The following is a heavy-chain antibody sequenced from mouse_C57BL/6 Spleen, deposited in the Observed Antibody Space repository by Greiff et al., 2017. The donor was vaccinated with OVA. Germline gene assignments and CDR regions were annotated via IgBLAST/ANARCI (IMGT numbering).Heavy chain of an antibody. CDR1: GFTFTDYY. Sequence: EVKLMESGGGLVQPGGSLSLSCAASGFTFTDYYMSWVRQPPGKALEWLGFIRNKANGYTTEYSASLKGRFTISRDNSQSILYLQMNALRAEDSATYYCARYPYDYDVFSYAMDYWGQGTSVTVSS. CDR2: IRNKANGYTT. V-gene: IGHV7-3*01. J-gene: IGHJ4*01. CDR3: ARYPYDYDVFSYAMDY. D-gene: IGHD2-4*01.